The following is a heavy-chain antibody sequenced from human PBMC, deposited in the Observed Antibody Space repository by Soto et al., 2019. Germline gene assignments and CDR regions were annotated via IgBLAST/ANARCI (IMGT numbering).Heavy chain of an antibody. CDR2: MNPNSGNT. Sequence: ASVKVSCKSSGYTFTSYDINWVRQATGQGLEWMGWMNPNSGNTAYAQKFQGRVTMTRNTSISTAYMELSSLRSEDTAVYYCARGSYYYDSSGFHDAFDIWGQGTMVTVSS. CDR1: GYTFTSYD. CDR3: ARGSYYYDSSGFHDAFDI. D-gene: IGHD3-22*01. V-gene: IGHV1-8*01. J-gene: IGHJ3*02.